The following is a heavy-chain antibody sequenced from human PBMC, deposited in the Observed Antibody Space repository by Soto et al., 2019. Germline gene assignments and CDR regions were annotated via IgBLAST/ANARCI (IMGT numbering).Heavy chain of an antibody. V-gene: IGHV3-23*01. Sequence: PGGSLRLSCAASGFTFSSYAMSWVRQGPGKGLEWVSAISGSGGSTYYAGSVKGRFTISRDNPKNTLYLQMNSLTAEDTAVDYCARQQRAPDYWDQRTLLTVS. D-gene: IGHD1-1*01. CDR3: ARQQRAPDY. J-gene: IGHJ4*02. CDR2: ISGSGGST. CDR1: GFTFSSYA.